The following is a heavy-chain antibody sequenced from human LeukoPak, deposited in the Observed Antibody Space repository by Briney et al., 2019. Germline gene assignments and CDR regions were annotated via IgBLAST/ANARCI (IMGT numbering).Heavy chain of an antibody. CDR2: IYSGGST. CDR3: AGDGRAENYHYYYMDV. D-gene: IGHD2-15*01. V-gene: IGHV3-53*01. CDR1: GFTVSSNY. J-gene: IGHJ6*03. Sequence: GGSLRLSCAASGFTVSSNYMSWVRQAPGKGLEWVSVIYSGGSTYYADSVKGRFTISRDNSKNTLYLQMNSLRAEDTAVYYCAGDGRAENYHYYYMDVWGKGTTVTVSS.